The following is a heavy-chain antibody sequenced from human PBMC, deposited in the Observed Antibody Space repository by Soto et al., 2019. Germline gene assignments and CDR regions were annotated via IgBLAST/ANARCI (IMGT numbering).Heavy chain of an antibody. CDR3: TRDIFRTITTIDY. V-gene: IGHV3-9*01. D-gene: IGHD2-21*01. Sequence: EVQLVDSGGGLAQPGRSLRLSCAASGFDFHDHAMNWVRQAPGKGLEWVAGISWSVGYIGYADSVKGRFTISRDNAKNSLYLQMSSLRPEDTALYYCTRDIFRTITTIDYWGQGTLVTVSS. CDR2: ISWSVGYI. J-gene: IGHJ4*02. CDR1: GFDFHDHA.